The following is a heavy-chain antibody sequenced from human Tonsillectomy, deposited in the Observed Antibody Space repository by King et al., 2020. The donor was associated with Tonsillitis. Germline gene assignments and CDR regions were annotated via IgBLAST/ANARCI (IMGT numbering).Heavy chain of an antibody. D-gene: IGHD6-13*01. CDR3: ARHAAAAGTWDI. CDR1: GASISSNSYY. J-gene: IGHJ3*02. V-gene: IGHV4-39*01. CDR2: VYYSGST. Sequence: MQLQESGPGLVKPSETLSLTCTVSGASISSNSYYWGWIRQPPGKGLEWIGSVYYSGSTYYNPSLKSRVTISVDTSKNQFSLKLSSVIAADAAVYYCARHAAAAGTWDIWGQGTMVTVSS.